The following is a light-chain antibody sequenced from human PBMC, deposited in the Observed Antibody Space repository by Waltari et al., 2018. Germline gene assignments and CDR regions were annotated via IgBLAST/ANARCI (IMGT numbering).Light chain of an antibody. CDR1: QSLLHSNGNTY. V-gene: IGKV2-30*02. CDR3: MQGTHFPPLT. CDR2: KVS. Sequence: DVVMTQSPLSLPITPGQPASMTCRSSQSLLHSNGNTYLSWFLQKPGQPPRRLIYKVSNRYSGVPYRFSGSGAGTDFTLKISRVEAEDVGVYYCMQGTHFPPLTFGGGTKVEIK. J-gene: IGKJ4*01.